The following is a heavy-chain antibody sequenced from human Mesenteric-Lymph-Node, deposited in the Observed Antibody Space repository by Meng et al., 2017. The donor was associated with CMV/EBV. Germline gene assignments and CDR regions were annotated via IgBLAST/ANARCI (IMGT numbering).Heavy chain of an antibody. Sequence: SETLSLTCTVSGGSISSGGYYWSWIRQHPGKGLEWIGNISYIGTTSYNPSLKSRVTISLDTSKNQFSLNLRSVTAADTAVYYCARDKDVTGTWGGMDVWGQGTTVTVSS. CDR2: ISYIGTT. CDR3: ARDKDVTGTWGGMDV. J-gene: IGHJ6*02. D-gene: IGHD1-1*01. CDR1: GGSISSGGYY. V-gene: IGHV4-31*03.